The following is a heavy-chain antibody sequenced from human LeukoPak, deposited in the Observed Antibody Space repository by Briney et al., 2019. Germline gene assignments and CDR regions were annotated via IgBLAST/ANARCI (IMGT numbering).Heavy chain of an antibody. J-gene: IGHJ4*02. CDR3: AKERALVVTGNYFDY. CDR2: ISGSGGST. CDR1: GFTFSSYA. V-gene: IGHV3-23*01. D-gene: IGHD6-19*01. Sequence: GGSLRLSCAASGFTFSSYAMSWVRQAPGKGLEWVSVISGSGGSTYYADSVKGRFTISRDNSKNTLYLQMNSLRAEDTAVYYCAKERALVVTGNYFDYWGQGTLVTVSS.